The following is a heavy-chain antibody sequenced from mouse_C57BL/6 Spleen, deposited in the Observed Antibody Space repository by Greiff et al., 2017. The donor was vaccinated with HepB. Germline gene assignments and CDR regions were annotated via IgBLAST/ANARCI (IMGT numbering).Heavy chain of an antibody. J-gene: IGHJ4*01. Sequence: VKLVESGPELVKPGASVKISCKASGYAFSSSWMNWVKQRPGKGLEWIGRIYPGDGDTNYNGKFKGKATLTADKSSSTAYMQLSSLTSEDSAVYFCARSYSNYYYAMDYWGQGTSVTVSS. V-gene: IGHV1-82*01. CDR1: GYAFSSSW. D-gene: IGHD2-5*01. CDR3: ARSYSNYYYAMDY. CDR2: IYPGDGDT.